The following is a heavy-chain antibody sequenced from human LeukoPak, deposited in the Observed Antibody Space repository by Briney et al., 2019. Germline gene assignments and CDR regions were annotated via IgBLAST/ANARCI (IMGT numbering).Heavy chain of an antibody. J-gene: IGHJ2*01. CDR1: VYTFTSYY. D-gene: IGHD3-10*01. V-gene: IGHV1-46*01. Sequence: GASVTVSCKASVYTFTSYYMHWVRQAPGQGLEWMGIINPSGGSTSYAQNFQGRVTMTRDTSTTTVYMELSSLRSEDTALYYCARDLGGGSYGWGKFDLWGRGTLVTVSS. CDR2: INPSGGST. CDR3: ARDLGGGSYGWGKFDL.